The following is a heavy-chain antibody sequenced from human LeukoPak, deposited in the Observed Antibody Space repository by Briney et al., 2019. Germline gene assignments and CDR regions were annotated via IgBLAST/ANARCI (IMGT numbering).Heavy chain of an antibody. D-gene: IGHD6-19*01. CDR3: ARDQWLLRGGDHDAFDI. CDR2: IFHSGTT. J-gene: IGHJ3*02. V-gene: IGHV4-4*02. CDR1: GGSISSTHW. Sequence: SETLSLTCAVSGGSISSTHWWNWVRQPPGKGLEWIGEIFHSGTTNYNPSLKSRVTISLDKSKNRFSLKLKSVTAADTAVYYCARDQWLLRGGDHDAFDIWGQGTMVTVSS.